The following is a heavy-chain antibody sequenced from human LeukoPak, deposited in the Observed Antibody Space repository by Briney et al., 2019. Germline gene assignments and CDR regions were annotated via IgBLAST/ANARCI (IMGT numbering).Heavy chain of an antibody. D-gene: IGHD5-24*01. Sequence: GGSLRLSCAASGFTFSSYSMNWVRQAPGKGLEWVSYISSSGSTIYYADSVKGRFTISRDNAKNSLYLQMNSLRAEDTAVYYCAAGDGYNYDIGFDYWGQGTLVTVSS. CDR3: AAGDGYNYDIGFDY. V-gene: IGHV3-48*04. CDR2: ISSSGSTI. J-gene: IGHJ4*02. CDR1: GFTFSSYS.